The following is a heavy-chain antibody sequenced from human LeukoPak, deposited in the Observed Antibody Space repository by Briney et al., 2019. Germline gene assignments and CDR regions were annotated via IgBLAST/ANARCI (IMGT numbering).Heavy chain of an antibody. D-gene: IGHD3-10*01. Sequence: PSETLSLTCAVCGGSFSGYYWSWMRQPPGRGVEWWGEINHSGSTNYNPSLKSRVTISVDTSKNQFSLKLSSVTAADTAVYYCARGTYYYGSGTSRLDYWGQGTLVTVSS. J-gene: IGHJ4*02. CDR2: INHSGST. CDR1: GGSFSGYY. CDR3: ARGTYYYGSGTSRLDY. V-gene: IGHV4-34*01.